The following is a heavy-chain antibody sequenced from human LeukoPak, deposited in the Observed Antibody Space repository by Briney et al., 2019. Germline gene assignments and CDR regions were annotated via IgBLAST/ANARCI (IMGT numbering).Heavy chain of an antibody. Sequence: GGSLRLSCAASGFTFSSYWMSWVRQAPGKGLEGVANIKQDGSEKYYVDSVKGRVTISRDNAKNSLYLQMNSLRAEDTAVYYCAREYYDSSGYEDGIDYWGQGTLVTVSS. CDR2: IKQDGSEK. CDR1: GFTFSSYW. D-gene: IGHD3-22*01. J-gene: IGHJ4*02. V-gene: IGHV3-7*01. CDR3: AREYYDSSGYEDGIDY.